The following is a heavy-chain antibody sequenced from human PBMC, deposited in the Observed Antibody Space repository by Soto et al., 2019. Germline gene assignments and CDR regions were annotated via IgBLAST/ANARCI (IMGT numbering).Heavy chain of an antibody. CDR3: ARAHNYDILTGPADLRH. CDR2: ISSSSSTI. D-gene: IGHD3-9*01. CDR1: GFTFSSYS. V-gene: IGHV3-48*01. Sequence: EVQLVESGGGLVQPGGSLRLSCAASGFTFSSYSMNWVRQAPGKGLEWVSYISSSSSTIYYADSVKGRFTISRDNAKNSLYLQMNSLRAEDTAVYYCARAHNYDILTGPADLRHWGQGTLVTVSS. J-gene: IGHJ1*01.